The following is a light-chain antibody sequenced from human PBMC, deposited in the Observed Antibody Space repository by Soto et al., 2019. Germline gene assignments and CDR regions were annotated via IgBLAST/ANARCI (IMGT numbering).Light chain of an antibody. CDR2: AAS. CDR3: QQSYSTWT. V-gene: IGKV1-39*01. CDR1: QSISNY. Sequence: GDRVTITCRASQSISNYLNWYQQKPGKAPKVLIYAASTLQSGVPSRFSGSGSGTTFTLTISSLQPEDFATYYCQQSYSTWTFGLGTKVDIK. J-gene: IGKJ1*01.